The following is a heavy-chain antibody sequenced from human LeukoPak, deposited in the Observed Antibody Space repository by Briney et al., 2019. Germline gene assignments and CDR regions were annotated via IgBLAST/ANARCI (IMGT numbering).Heavy chain of an antibody. V-gene: IGHV4-38-2*02. D-gene: IGHD3-22*01. CDR1: GYSISSGYY. Sequence: SETLSLTCTVSGYSISSGYYWGWIRQPPGKGLEWIGSIYHSGSTYYNPSLKSRVTISVDTSKNQFSLKLSFVTAADTAVYYCARVPLDSSGYYYAFDIWGQGTMVTVSS. CDR2: IYHSGST. J-gene: IGHJ3*02. CDR3: ARVPLDSSGYYYAFDI.